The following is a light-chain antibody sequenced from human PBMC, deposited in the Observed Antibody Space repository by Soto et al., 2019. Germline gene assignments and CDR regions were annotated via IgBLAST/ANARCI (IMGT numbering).Light chain of an antibody. CDR1: SSDVGSYNY. CDR2: EVN. J-gene: IGLJ2*01. CDR3: SSYTGTSTLVV. V-gene: IGLV2-14*01. Sequence: QSALTQPASVSGSPGQSITISCTGTSSDVGSYNYVSWYQHHPGKAPKLMIYEVNNRPSGVSNRFSGSKSGNTASLTISGLQAEDEADYYCSSYTGTSTLVVFGGGTKVTVL.